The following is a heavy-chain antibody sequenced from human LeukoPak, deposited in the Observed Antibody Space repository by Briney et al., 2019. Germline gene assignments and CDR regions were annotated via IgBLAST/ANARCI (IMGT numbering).Heavy chain of an antibody. CDR2: IYSAGST. J-gene: IGHJ3*02. CDR1: EFTASSNY. Sequence: GGSLRLSCAPSEFTASSNYMSWVRQSAGTGLEWVSRIYSAGSTYYADSVKGRFTISRHNSRNTLYLQMNSLRAEDTAVYYCARHIGFDAFDIWGQGTMVTVSS. CDR3: ARHIGFDAFDI. V-gene: IGHV3-53*04.